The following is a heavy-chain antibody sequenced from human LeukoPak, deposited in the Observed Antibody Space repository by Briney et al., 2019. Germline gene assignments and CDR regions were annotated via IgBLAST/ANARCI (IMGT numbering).Heavy chain of an antibody. Sequence: SETLSLPCAVYGGPFSGYYWSWIPQPPGRGLGWIGRIYISGSTYYNPSLKSRVTISLDTSKNQFSLKLSSVTAADTAVYYCAREEKSTATFDYWGQGTLVTVSS. V-gene: IGHV4-34*01. CDR3: AREEKSTATFDY. CDR1: GGPFSGYY. CDR2: IYISGST. J-gene: IGHJ4*02.